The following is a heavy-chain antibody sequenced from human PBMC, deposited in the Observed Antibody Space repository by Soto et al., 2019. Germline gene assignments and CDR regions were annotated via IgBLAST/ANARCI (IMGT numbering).Heavy chain of an antibody. CDR2: IYYSGST. CDR1: GGSISSYY. Sequence: PWETLSLTCAVSGGSISSYYWSWIRQPPGKGLEWIGYIYYSGSTNYNASLKSRVTISLDTSKNQFSLKLSSVTAADTAVYYCVRSGKLVYPYYGMDVRGQGTTVTVSS. D-gene: IGHD6-6*01. V-gene: IGHV4-59*01. J-gene: IGHJ6*02. CDR3: VRSGKLVYPYYGMDV.